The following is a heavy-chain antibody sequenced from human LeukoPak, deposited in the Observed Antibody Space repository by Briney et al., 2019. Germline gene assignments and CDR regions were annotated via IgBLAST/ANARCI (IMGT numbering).Heavy chain of an antibody. CDR3: ARGEVLYYDSSGRSDY. D-gene: IGHD3-22*01. Sequence: GGSLRLSCAASGFTFSSYGMHWVRQAPGKGLEWVAVIWYDGSNKYYADSVKGRFTISRDNSKNTLYLQMNSLRAEDTAVYYCARGEVLYYDSSGRSDYWGQGTLVTVSS. CDR1: GFTFSSYG. CDR2: IWYDGSNK. V-gene: IGHV3-33*01. J-gene: IGHJ4*02.